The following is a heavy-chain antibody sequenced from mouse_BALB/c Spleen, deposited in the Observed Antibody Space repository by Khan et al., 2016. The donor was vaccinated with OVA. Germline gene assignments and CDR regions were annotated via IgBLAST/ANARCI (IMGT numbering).Heavy chain of an antibody. CDR2: INPSTGYP. D-gene: IGHD1-1*01. Sequence: QVRLQQSGAELAKPGASVKMSCKASGYTFTNYWMHWVKQRPGQGLEWIGYINPSTGYPAYNQKFRDKATLTADKSSSTAYMQLRSLKSEETAVYYCANHGSSSAWLTYWGQGALVTVSA. V-gene: IGHV1-7*01. CDR3: ANHGSSSAWLTY. J-gene: IGHJ3*01. CDR1: GYTFTNYW.